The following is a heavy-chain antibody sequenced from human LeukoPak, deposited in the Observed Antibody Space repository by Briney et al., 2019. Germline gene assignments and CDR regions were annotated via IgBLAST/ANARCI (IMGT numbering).Heavy chain of an antibody. V-gene: IGHV1-69*04. CDR1: GGTFSSYA. J-gene: IGHJ6*02. Sequence: HVASLKVSCKASGGTFSSYAISWVRQAPGQGLEWMGRIIPILGIANYAQKFQGRVTITADKSTSTAYMELSSLRSEDTAVYYCARDSETRGSGSYYKPLRYYGMDVWGQGTTVTVSS. CDR3: ARDSETRGSGSYYKPLRYYGMDV. D-gene: IGHD3-10*01. CDR2: IIPILGIA.